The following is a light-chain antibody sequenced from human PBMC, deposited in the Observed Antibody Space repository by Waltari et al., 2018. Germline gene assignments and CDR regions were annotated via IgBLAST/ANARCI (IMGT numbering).Light chain of an antibody. V-gene: IGKV1-5*03. CDR3: HQYFGSSPHT. Sequence: DIQMTQSPSTLSASVGDRVTITCRASQSISSWLAWYQQKPGKAPKLLIYKASSLESGVPSRFSGSGSGTEFTLTISSLQPDDVAVYYCHQYFGSSPHTFGGGTKVEIK. CDR2: KAS. CDR1: QSISSW. J-gene: IGKJ4*01.